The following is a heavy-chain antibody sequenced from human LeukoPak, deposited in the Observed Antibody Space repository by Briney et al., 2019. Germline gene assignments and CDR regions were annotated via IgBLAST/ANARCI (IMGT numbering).Heavy chain of an antibody. Sequence: GGSLRLSCAVSGITLSNYGMSWVRPAPGKGLEWVAGIIDSGGTTNYADSVKGRFTISRDNPKNTLYLQMNSLRAEDTAVYFCAKRGVVIRVILVGFHKQAYYFDSWGQGALVTVSS. CDR2: IIDSGGTT. J-gene: IGHJ4*02. D-gene: IGHD3-10*01. CDR3: AKRGVVIRVILVGFHKQAYYFDS. V-gene: IGHV3-23*01. CDR1: GITLSNYG.